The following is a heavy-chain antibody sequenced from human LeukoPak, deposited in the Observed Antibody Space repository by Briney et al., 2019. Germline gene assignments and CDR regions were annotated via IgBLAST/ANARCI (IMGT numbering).Heavy chain of an antibody. CDR2: IIPIFGTA. D-gene: IGHD3-22*01. CDR1: GGTFSSYA. CDR3: ARGNYYDSSGYSHRLDP. Sequence: GASVKVSCKASGGTFSSYAISWVRQAPGQGLEWMGGIIPIFGTANYAQKFQGRVTFTADESTSTAYMELSSLRSEDTAVYYCARGNYYDSSGYSHRLDPWGQGTLVTVSS. V-gene: IGHV1-69*13. J-gene: IGHJ5*02.